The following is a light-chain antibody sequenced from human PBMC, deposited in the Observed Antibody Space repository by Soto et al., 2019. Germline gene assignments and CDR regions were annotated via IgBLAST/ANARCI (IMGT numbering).Light chain of an antibody. V-gene: IGKV3-20*01. CDR1: QSVGSNY. CDR2: GAS. CDR3: QQHGSSPFT. Sequence: EIVLTQSPGTLSLSPGARATLSCRASQSVGSNYLAWYQQKPGQAPRLLIYGASNRATGIPDRFSASGSGTDFTLTISSLKPEDFAVYYCQQHGSSPFTFGPGTKVDI. J-gene: IGKJ3*01.